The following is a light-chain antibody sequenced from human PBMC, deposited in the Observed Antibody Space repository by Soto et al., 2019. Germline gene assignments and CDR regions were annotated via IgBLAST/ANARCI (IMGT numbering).Light chain of an antibody. CDR3: CSYAGDSIVV. V-gene: IGLV2-11*01. Sequence: QSALTQPRSVSGSPGQSVTISCTGTSSDVGGYNYVSWYQQHPGKAPKLIIHDVNKRPSGVPERFSGSKSGNTASLTISGLQAEDESDYYCCSYAGDSIVVFGGGTKLTVL. J-gene: IGLJ2*01. CDR1: SSDVGGYNY. CDR2: DVN.